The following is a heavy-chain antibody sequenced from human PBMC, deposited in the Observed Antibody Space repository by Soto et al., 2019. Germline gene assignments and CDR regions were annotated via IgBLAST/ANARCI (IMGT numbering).Heavy chain of an antibody. J-gene: IGHJ5*02. CDR3: ATLPTRMNLAVLVIPT. Sequence: QVQLRQSGPGLVKPSGTLALSCAVSGCSISSTNCLSWGRQYPAKELLRIGEKYHSGCPTYNPSLRCRVGSPVAKSNTKSPRQLRYVTGADTAGYYCATLPTRMNLAVLVIPTWGQGTLVSVS. CDR2: KYHSGCP. D-gene: IGHD3-22*01. CDR1: GCSISSTNC. V-gene: IGHV4-4*02.